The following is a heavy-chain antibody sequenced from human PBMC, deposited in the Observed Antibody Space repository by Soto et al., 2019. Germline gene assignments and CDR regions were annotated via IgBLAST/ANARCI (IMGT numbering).Heavy chain of an antibody. D-gene: IGHD6-13*01. Sequence: QVQLQESGPGLVKPSQTLSLTCTVSGGSISSGGYYWSWIREHPGKGLECIGYIYYSGSTYYNPSLKSRVTISVDTSKNQFSLKLSYVTAADTAVYYCARASTSIAAAGAYYYFGMDVWGQGTTVTVSS. CDR3: ARASTSIAAAGAYYYFGMDV. J-gene: IGHJ6*02. V-gene: IGHV4-31*03. CDR2: IYYSGST. CDR1: GGSISSGGYY.